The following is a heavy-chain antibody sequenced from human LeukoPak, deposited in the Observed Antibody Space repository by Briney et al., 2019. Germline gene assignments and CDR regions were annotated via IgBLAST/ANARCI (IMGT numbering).Heavy chain of an antibody. D-gene: IGHD3-22*01. J-gene: IGHJ6*03. Sequence: GGSLRLSCAASGFTFSTYAMSWVRLAPGKGLEWVSLIGGSDGRTRYADSVKGRFTISRDNSKNTLYLEMNSLRAEDTAVYYCAKESSSYDWGYMDVWGKGTTVTISS. CDR1: GFTFSTYA. V-gene: IGHV3-23*01. CDR3: AKESSSYDWGYMDV. CDR2: IGGSDGRT.